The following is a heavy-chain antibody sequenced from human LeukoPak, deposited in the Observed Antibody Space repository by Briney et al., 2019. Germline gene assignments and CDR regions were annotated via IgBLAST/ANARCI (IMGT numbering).Heavy chain of an antibody. CDR1: GGSISSGGYY. J-gene: IGHJ5*02. CDR3: ARRTVVSAASFDP. CDR2: IYYSGST. Sequence: SETLSLTCTVSGGSISSGGYYWSWIRQHPGKGLEWIGYIYYSGSTYYNPSLKSRVTISVDTSKNQSSLKLSSVTAADTAVYYCARRTVVSAASFDPWGQGTLVTVSS. D-gene: IGHD2-2*01. V-gene: IGHV4-31*03.